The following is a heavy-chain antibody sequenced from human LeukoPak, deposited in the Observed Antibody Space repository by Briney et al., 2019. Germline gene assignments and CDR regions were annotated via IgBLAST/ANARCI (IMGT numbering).Heavy chain of an antibody. D-gene: IGHD1-26*01. J-gene: IGHJ4*02. CDR1: GVSINSHF. CDR3: ARDGYSGSSLFDY. V-gene: IGHV4-59*11. Sequence: TSETLSLTCTVSGVSINSHFWSWIRQPPGKGLEWIGYMHSTGSTNYNPSLKSRVTISVDTSRNQFSLKLSSVTAADTAVYYCARDGYSGSSLFDYWGQGALVTVSS. CDR2: MHSTGST.